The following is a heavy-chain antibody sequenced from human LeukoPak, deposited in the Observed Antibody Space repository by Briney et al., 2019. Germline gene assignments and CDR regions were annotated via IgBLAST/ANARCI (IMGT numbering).Heavy chain of an antibody. CDR3: AKASEDRGYSGYDDFYYYYYMDV. Sequence: PGGSLRLSCAASGFTFSSYGMSWVRQAPGKGLEWVSAISGSGGSTYYADSVKGRFTISRDNSKNTLYLQMNSLRAEDTAVYYCAKASEDRGYSGYDDFYYYYYMDVWGKGTTVTISS. J-gene: IGHJ6*03. CDR2: ISGSGGST. D-gene: IGHD5-12*01. CDR1: GFTFSSYG. V-gene: IGHV3-23*01.